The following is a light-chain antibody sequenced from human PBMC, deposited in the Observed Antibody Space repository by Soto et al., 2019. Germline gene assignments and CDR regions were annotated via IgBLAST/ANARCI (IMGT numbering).Light chain of an antibody. CDR1: ISDVGGYNF. J-gene: IGLJ1*01. Sequence: QSVLTQPASVSGSPGQSITISCTGTISDVGGYNFVSWYQQYPGKAPKLMICDVSNRPSGVSNRFSGSKSGNTASLTISGLQAEDEADYYCSSFTGSNYVFGTGTKLTAL. CDR3: SSFTGSNYV. V-gene: IGLV2-14*03. CDR2: DVS.